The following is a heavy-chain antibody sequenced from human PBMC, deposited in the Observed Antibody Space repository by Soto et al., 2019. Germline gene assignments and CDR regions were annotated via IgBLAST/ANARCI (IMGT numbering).Heavy chain of an antibody. CDR2: VNPNSGST. CDR1: GYTFTGYY. D-gene: IGHD1-1*01. V-gene: IGHV1-2*02. CDR3: ARPHTTHLSRWFGP. J-gene: IGHJ5*02. Sequence: ASVKVSCKASGYTFTGYYLHWLRQAPGQGLEWMGWVNPNSGSTKYEQKFQGRVTMTRDTSISTAYMELFSLRSDDTAVYYCARPHTTHLSRWFGPWGQGTLVTVSS.